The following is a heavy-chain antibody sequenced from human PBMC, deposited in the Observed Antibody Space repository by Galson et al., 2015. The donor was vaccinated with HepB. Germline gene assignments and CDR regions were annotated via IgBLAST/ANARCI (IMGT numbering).Heavy chain of an antibody. CDR2: ISSSTSSI. J-gene: IGHJ4*02. V-gene: IGHV3-21*01. Sequence: SLRLSCAASGFVFTTFTMNWVRQAPGKGLEWVSSISSSTSSIYYAHSVNDRFTISRDNSNNTLFLQMNTLRAEDTAVYYCARGDYADSWYGADYFDSWGQGTLVIVSS. CDR1: GFVFTTFT. CDR3: ARGDYADSWYGADYFDS. D-gene: IGHD6-13*01.